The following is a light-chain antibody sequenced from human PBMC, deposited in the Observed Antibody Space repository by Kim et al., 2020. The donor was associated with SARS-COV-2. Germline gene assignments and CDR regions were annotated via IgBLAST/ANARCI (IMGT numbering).Light chain of an antibody. CDR3: QQYNGWPYT. V-gene: IGKV3-15*01. Sequence: SVSPGGRATLSCRASQTIHTNLAWYQQRSGQAPRLLFFHTSARATGIPARFSASGSGTEFTLTISSLQSEDFAVYSCQQYNGWPYTFGQGTKLEI. CDR2: HTS. J-gene: IGKJ2*01. CDR1: QTIHTN.